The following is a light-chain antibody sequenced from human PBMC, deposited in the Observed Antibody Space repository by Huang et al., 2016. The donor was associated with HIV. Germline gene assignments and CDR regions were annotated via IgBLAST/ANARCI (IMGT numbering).Light chain of an antibody. CDR2: GAS. CDR3: QQYFDVPWT. CDR1: QSLLFRSNNKNY. Sequence: IVMTQSPDSLAVSLGETATINCKSSQSLLFRSNNKNYLAWYQQKPGQPPTLPMSGASTRGSGVPSRFSGGGSGTDFTLTISSLQAEDVAVYFCQQYFDVPWTFGRGTKVEIK. J-gene: IGKJ1*01. V-gene: IGKV4-1*01.